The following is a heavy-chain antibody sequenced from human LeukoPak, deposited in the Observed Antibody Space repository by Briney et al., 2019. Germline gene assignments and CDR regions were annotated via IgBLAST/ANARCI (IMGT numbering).Heavy chain of an antibody. D-gene: IGHD6-13*01. Sequence: SETLSLTCTVSGGSISNYYWNWIRQPPGKGLEWIGYIYYSGSTNYNPSLKSRVTISVDTSKNQFSLKLSSVTAADTAVYYCARAKAAAGTPAFDYWGQGTLVTVSS. J-gene: IGHJ4*02. CDR3: ARAKAAAGTPAFDY. CDR2: IYYSGST. V-gene: IGHV4-59*01. CDR1: GGSISNYY.